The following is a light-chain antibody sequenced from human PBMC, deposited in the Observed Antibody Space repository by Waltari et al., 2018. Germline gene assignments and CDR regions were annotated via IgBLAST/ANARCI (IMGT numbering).Light chain of an antibody. CDR1: SSDVGSYNL. J-gene: IGLJ2*01. CDR3: CSYAGSSTHVV. Sequence: QSALTQPASVSGSPGQSITISCTGTSSDVGSYNLVSWHQQHPGKAPKPRIYEVSTPPSGVSNRVSGSKSGNTACRTISGLQAEDEADYYCCSYAGSSTHVVFGGGTKLTVL. V-gene: IGLV2-23*02. CDR2: EVS.